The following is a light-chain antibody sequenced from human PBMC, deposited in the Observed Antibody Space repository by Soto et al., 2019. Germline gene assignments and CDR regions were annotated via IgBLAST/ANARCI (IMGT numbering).Light chain of an antibody. CDR2: GAS. J-gene: IGKJ1*01. V-gene: IGKV3-20*01. CDR1: RTVDGNY. Sequence: PGERATLSCRASRTVDGNYLAWYQQKPGQAPRLLIYGASSRANGIPDRFSGSGSGTDFTLTISRLEPEDFAVYYCQQYGSSPPWTFGQGTKVDIK. CDR3: QQYGSSPPWT.